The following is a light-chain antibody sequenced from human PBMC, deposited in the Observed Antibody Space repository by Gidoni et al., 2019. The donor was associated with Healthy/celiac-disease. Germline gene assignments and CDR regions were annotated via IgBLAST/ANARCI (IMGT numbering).Light chain of an antibody. J-gene: IGKJ1*01. V-gene: IGKV1-5*03. Sequence: DIQRTQSPSTLSASVGDRVTITCRASQSISSWLAWYQQQPGKAPKRLIYKASSLESGVPSRFSGSGSGTEFTLTISSLQPDDFATYYCQQYNSYSRTFGQGTKVEI. CDR3: QQYNSYSRT. CDR1: QSISSW. CDR2: KAS.